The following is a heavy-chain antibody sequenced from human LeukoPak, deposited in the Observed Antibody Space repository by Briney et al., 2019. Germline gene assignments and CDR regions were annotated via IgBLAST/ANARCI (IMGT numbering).Heavy chain of an antibody. CDR2: IRSDGSNK. CDR1: GFTFNNFG. D-gene: IGHD6-19*01. CDR3: ARDPPFSSGWSQNFFDF. Sequence: GGSLRLSCAASGFTFNNFGMHWVRQAPGKGLEWVAFIRSDGSNKYYADSVKGRFTISRDNSKNTLFLQMDSLRADDTAVYYCARDPPFSSGWSQNFFDFWGQGTPVTVSS. V-gene: IGHV3-30*02. J-gene: IGHJ4*02.